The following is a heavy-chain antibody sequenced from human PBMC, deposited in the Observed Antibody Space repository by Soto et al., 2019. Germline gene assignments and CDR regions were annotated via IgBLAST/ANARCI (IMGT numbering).Heavy chain of an antibody. Sequence: SGPTLVNPTPTLTLTCTFSGFSLSTSQVGVGWIRQPPGKALEWLAHVYWNDDKYYSRSLKSRLTISQDTSKSQVALTTTNMATVHIRPCSWACLTTRGHYFVNGDPGALVATSS. CDR1: GFSLSTSQVG. J-gene: IGHJ4*02. CDR2: VYWNDDK. D-gene: IGHD5-12*01. V-gene: IGHV2-5*01. CDR3: ACLTTRGHYFVN.